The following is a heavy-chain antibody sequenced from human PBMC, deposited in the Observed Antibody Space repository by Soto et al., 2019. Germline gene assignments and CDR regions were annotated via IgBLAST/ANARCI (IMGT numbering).Heavy chain of an antibody. J-gene: IGHJ4*02. CDR3: ARMRRPDDGNAYTFDY. CDR1: GGSIRSGDDY. V-gene: IGHV4-30-4*01. CDR2: IYYTGTT. D-gene: IGHD3-16*01. Sequence: QVQLQESGPGLVKPSQTLSLTCTVSGGSIRSGDDYWSWIRQPPGKGLEWIGYIYYTGTTYYNPSLKRRLTISVDTSKNQLSLKLSSVTAADTAVYYCARMRRPDDGNAYTFDYWGQGSLVTVSS.